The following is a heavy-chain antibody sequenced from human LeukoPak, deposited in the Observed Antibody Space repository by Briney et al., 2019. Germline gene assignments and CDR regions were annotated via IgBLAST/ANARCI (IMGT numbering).Heavy chain of an antibody. Sequence: SETLSLTCAVYGGSFSGYYWSWIRPPPGKGLEWIGEINHSGSTNYNPSLKSRVTISVDTSKNQFSLKLSSVTAADTAVYYCARGPLYDYVWGSYRRNAFDIWGQGTMVTVSS. CDR1: GGSFSGYY. CDR3: ARGPLYDYVWGSYRRNAFDI. D-gene: IGHD3-16*02. V-gene: IGHV4-34*01. CDR2: INHSGST. J-gene: IGHJ3*02.